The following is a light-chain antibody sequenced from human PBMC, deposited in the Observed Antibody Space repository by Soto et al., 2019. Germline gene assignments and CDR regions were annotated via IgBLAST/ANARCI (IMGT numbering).Light chain of an antibody. V-gene: IGKV3-11*01. CDR1: QSVGTD. Sequence: EIVLTQSPATLSFSPGERATLSCRASQSVGTDLVWYQQRPGQAPRLLIFDASNRATGIPARFSGSESGTDFTLTISSQEPKDFAVYSCQQRSDRPYTFGQGTKLEIK. CDR3: QQRSDRPYT. J-gene: IGKJ2*01. CDR2: DAS.